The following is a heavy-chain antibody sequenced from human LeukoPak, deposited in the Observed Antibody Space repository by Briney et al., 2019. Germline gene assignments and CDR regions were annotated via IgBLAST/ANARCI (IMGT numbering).Heavy chain of an antibody. V-gene: IGHV4-34*01. J-gene: IGHJ4*02. CDR2: INHSGST. D-gene: IGHD3-10*01. CDR1: GGSFSGYY. Sequence: PSETLSLTCAVYGGSFSGYYWSWIRQPPGKGLEWIGEINHSGSTNYNPSLKSRVTISVDTSKNQFSLKLSSVSAADTAVYYCARGPRLGGSGGYSKNDYWGQGTLVTVSS. CDR3: ARGPRLGGSGGYSKNDY.